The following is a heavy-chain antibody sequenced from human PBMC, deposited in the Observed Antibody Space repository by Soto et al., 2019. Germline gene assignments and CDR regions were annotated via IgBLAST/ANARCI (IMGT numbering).Heavy chain of an antibody. CDR1: GFTFDDHT. CDR2: ISWNSGSI. J-gene: IGHJ4*02. V-gene: IGHV3-9*01. D-gene: IGHD3-22*01. Sequence: EVQLVESGGGLVQPGRSLRLSCAASGFTFDDHTMHWVRQAPGKGLEWVSGISWNSGSICYADSVKGRFTIHRDNAKYSHYLQMKRLRAEDTAFYYGANVIFSYYYDSSGYTWGFDYWGQGTLVTVSS. CDR3: ANVIFSYYYDSSGYTWGFDY.